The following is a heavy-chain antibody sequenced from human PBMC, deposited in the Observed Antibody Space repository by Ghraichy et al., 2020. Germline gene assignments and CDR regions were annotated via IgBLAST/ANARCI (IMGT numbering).Heavy chain of an antibody. CDR1: GFTFSSYE. V-gene: IGHV3-48*03. CDR2: ISSSGSTI. Sequence: GGSLRLSCAASGFTFSSYEMNWVRQAPGKGLEWVSYISSSGSTIYYADSVKGRFTISRDNAKNSLYLQMNSLRAEDTAVYYCASFEYSSSLGSWGQGTLVTVSS. J-gene: IGHJ5*02. CDR3: ASFEYSSSLGS. D-gene: IGHD6-6*01.